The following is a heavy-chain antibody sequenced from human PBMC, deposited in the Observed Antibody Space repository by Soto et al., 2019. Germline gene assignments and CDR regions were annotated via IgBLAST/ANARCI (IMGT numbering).Heavy chain of an antibody. D-gene: IGHD1-7*01. J-gene: IGHJ6*02. CDR3: ARMRVEVQDFYGVDL. V-gene: IGHV5-10-1*01. Sequence: GESLKISCKGSGYSFTSYWITWVRQMPGKGLEWMGRIDPTDSYTNYSPSFQGHVTISADKSISTAYLQWSSLRASDTAMYYCARMRVEVQDFYGVDLWGQGTPVTVSS. CDR1: GYSFTSYW. CDR2: IDPTDSYT.